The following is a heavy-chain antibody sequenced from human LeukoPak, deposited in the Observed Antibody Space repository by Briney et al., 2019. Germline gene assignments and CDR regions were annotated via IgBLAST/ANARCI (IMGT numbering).Heavy chain of an antibody. Sequence: PGGSLRLSCAASGFTFSTYWMGWVRQAPGKGLEWVANINQDEGEKHYVDSVKGRFAISRDNAKNSLYLQINSLRAEDTAVYYCAKATGYLLWGQGTLVTVSS. J-gene: IGHJ4*02. CDR2: INQDEGEK. CDR3: AKATGYLL. CDR1: GFTFSTYW. V-gene: IGHV3-7*01. D-gene: IGHD1-14*01.